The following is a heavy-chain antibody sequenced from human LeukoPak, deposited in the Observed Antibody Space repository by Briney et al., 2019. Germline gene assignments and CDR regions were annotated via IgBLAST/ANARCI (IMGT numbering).Heavy chain of an antibody. D-gene: IGHD4-17*01. CDR1: GYTFTDYY. Sequence: ASVKVSCKASGYTFTDYYIHWVRQAPGQGLEWMGWINPNSGDTKYAQKFQGGVTMTRDTSISTAYMELSRLRSDDTAVYYCATGGSGDYVAVDIWGQGTVVTVSS. J-gene: IGHJ3*02. V-gene: IGHV1-2*02. CDR2: INPNSGDT. CDR3: ATGGSGDYVAVDI.